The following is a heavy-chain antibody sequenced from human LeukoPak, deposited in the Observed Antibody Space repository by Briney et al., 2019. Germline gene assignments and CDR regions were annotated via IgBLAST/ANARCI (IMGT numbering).Heavy chain of an antibody. D-gene: IGHD6-13*01. CDR3: ARTATPPHSSSWYEDGVLAFDI. J-gene: IGHJ3*02. CDR2: IIPIFGTA. CDR1: GYTFTSYY. V-gene: IGHV1-69*13. Sequence: SVKVSCKASGYTFTSYYMHWVRQAPGQGLEWMGGIIPIFGTANYAQKFQGRVTITADESTSTAYMELSSLRPEDTAVYYCARTATPPHSSSWYEDGVLAFDIWGQGTMVTVSS.